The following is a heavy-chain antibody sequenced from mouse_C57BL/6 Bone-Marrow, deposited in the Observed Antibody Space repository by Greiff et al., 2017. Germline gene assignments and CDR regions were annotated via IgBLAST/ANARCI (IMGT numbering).Heavy chain of an antibody. CDR2: IYPRSGNT. Sequence: VQLQQSGAELARPGASVKLSCKASGYTFTSYGISWVKQRTGQGLEWIGEIYPRSGNTYYNEKFKGKATLTADKSSSTAYMQLSSLTSEDSAVYYCAREAFFFYYARDYWGQGTSVTVSS. V-gene: IGHV1-81*01. J-gene: IGHJ4*01. CDR1: GYTFTSYG. CDR3: AREAFFFYYARDY.